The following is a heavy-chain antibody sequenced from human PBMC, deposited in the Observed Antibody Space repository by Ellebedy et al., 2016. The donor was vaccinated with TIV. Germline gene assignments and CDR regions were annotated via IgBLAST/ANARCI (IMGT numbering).Heavy chain of an antibody. V-gene: IGHV1-18*01. CDR3: ARDSGRVAASDAFDI. D-gene: IGHD2-15*01. CDR2: ISAYNGNT. Sequence: ASVKVSXXASGYTFTSYGISWVRQAPGQGLEWMGWISAYNGNTDYAQKLQDRVTMTTDTSTSTAYMELRSLRSDDTAVYYCARDSGRVAASDAFDIWGQGTMVTVSS. CDR1: GYTFTSYG. J-gene: IGHJ3*02.